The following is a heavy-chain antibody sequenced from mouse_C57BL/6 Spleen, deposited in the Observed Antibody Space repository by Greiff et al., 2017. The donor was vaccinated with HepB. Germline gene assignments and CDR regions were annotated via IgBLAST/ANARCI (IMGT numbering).Heavy chain of an antibody. CDR2: IYPGSGNT. V-gene: IGHV1-81*01. D-gene: IGHD1-1*01. Sequence: VQLMESGAELARPGASVKLSCKASGYAFTSYGISWVKQRTGQGLEWIGEIYPGSGNTYYNGKFKGKATLTADKSSSTAYMEISSLTSEYSAVYFCASLPFITTVVATRYFDVWGTGTTVTVSS. J-gene: IGHJ1*03. CDR3: ASLPFITTVVATRYFDV. CDR1: GYAFTSYG.